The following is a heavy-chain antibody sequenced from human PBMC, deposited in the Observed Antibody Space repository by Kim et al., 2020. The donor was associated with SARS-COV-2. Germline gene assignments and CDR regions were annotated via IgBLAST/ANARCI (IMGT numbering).Heavy chain of an antibody. V-gene: IGHV3-23*01. J-gene: IGHJ4*02. CDR1: GFIFSNYA. CDR2: ISGSGGRT. D-gene: IGHD4-17*01. CDR3: AKTHYGDYEESLDY. Sequence: GGSLRLSCAASGFIFSNYAMSWVRQAPGKGLEWVSVISGSGGRTYYADSVKGRFTISRDNSNKTLYLQMNSLRAEETAVYYCAKTHYGDYEESLDYWGQG.